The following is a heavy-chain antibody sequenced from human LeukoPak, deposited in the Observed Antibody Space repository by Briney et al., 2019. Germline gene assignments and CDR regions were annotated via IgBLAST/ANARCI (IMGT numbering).Heavy chain of an antibody. D-gene: IGHD6-13*01. Sequence: GESLKISCKGSGYSFTSYWIGWVRQMPGKGLEWMGIIYPGGSDTRYSPSFQGQVTISADKSISTAYLQWSSLKASDTAMYYCARHAPWGGSSWYPWWYWGQGTLVTVSS. CDR1: GYSFTSYW. CDR2: IYPGGSDT. J-gene: IGHJ4*02. CDR3: ARHAPWGGSSWYPWWY. V-gene: IGHV5-51*01.